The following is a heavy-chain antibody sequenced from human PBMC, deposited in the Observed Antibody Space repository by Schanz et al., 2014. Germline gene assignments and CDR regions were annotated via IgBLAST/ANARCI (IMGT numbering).Heavy chain of an antibody. CDR1: RFTISRNP. V-gene: IGHV3-23*04. D-gene: IGHD3-16*01. CDR3: ASDYNYFETEAP. J-gene: IGHJ5*02. Sequence: VHLVESGGGVVQPGRSLRLSCTGSRFTISRNPIHWVRQAPGKGLEWVSGIGGSGDSTHYADSVKGRFIISRDNANNSLFLRMNSLRAEDTAVYYCASDYNYFETEAPWGQGTLVTVSS. CDR2: IGGSGDST.